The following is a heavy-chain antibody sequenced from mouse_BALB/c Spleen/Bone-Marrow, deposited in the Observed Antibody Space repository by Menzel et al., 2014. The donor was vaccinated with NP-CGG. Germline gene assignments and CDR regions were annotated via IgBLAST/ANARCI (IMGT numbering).Heavy chain of an antibody. D-gene: IGHD2-4*01. CDR3: ARHEEGGYDYDVGSYAMDY. CDR1: GYTFTDYI. Sequence: QVQLQHSGAGLVKPGASVKLSCKASGYTFTDYIIHWVKQRSGQGLEWIGWFYPGSNSIEYNEKFKDKATLTADKSSSTVYMELSRLTSEDSAVYFCARHEEGGYDYDVGSYAMDYWGQGTSVTVSS. CDR2: FYPGSNSI. J-gene: IGHJ4*01. V-gene: IGHV1-62-2*01.